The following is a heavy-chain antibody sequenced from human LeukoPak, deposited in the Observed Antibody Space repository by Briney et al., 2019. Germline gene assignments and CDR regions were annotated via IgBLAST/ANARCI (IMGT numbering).Heavy chain of an antibody. D-gene: IGHD3-22*01. V-gene: IGHV1-2*02. CDR3: ASSDSSGYSPPFY. Sequence: ASVKVSCKASGYTFTGYYMHWVRRAPGQGLEWMGWINPNSGGTNYAQKFQGRVTMTRDTSISTAYMELSRLRSDDTAVYYCASSDSSGYSPPFYWGQGTLVTVSS. CDR2: INPNSGGT. J-gene: IGHJ4*02. CDR1: GYTFTGYY.